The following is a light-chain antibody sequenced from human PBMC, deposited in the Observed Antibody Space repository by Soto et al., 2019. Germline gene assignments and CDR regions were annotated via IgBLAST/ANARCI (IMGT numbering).Light chain of an antibody. V-gene: IGKV1-33*01. CDR1: QAISNY. J-gene: IGKJ2*01. Sequence: DIQMTQSPSSLSASVGDRVTITCQASQAISNYLNWYQQKPGKAPKLLIYDASNLETGVPSRFSGSGSGTDFTFTISSLQPEDIATYYCHQQGTFGQGTKLEIE. CDR3: HQQGT. CDR2: DAS.